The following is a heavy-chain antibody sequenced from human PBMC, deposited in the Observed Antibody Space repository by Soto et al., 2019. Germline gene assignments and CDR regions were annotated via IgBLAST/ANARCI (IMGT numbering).Heavy chain of an antibody. Sequence: GASVKVSCKASGYTFTSYDINWVRQATGQGLEWMGWMNPNSGNTGYAQKFQGRVTMTRNTSISTAYMELSSLRSEDTAVYYCARGHPRNHKNYYYYYGMDVWGQGTTVTVSS. D-gene: IGHD1-1*01. V-gene: IGHV1-8*01. CDR1: GYTFTSYD. J-gene: IGHJ6*02. CDR2: MNPNSGNT. CDR3: ARGHPRNHKNYYYYYGMDV.